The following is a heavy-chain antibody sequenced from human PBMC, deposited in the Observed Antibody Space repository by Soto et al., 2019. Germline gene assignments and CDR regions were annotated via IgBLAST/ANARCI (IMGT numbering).Heavy chain of an antibody. V-gene: IGHV3-48*02. Sequence: GGSLRLSCAASGFTCSRYSMNWVRQAPGKGLEWVSYISSSSSTIYYADSVKGRFTISRDNAKNSLYLQMNSLRDEDTAVYYCARDSGYSGYESYYYYGMDVWGQGTTVTVSS. CDR1: GFTCSRYS. D-gene: IGHD5-12*01. J-gene: IGHJ6*02. CDR2: ISSSSSTI. CDR3: ARDSGYSGYESYYYYGMDV.